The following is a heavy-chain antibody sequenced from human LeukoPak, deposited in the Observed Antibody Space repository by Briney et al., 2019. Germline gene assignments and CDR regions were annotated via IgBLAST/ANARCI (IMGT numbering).Heavy chain of an antibody. CDR3: ARTSSSGLVGGYYFDY. CDR2: INRSGST. J-gene: IGHJ4*02. V-gene: IGHV4-34*01. Sequence: SETLSLTCTVSGYSLTSGYYWSWIRQPPGKGLEWIGEINRSGSTNYNPSLKSRVTISVDTSKNQFSLKLSSVTAADTAVYYCARTSSSGLVGGYYFDYWGQGTLVTVSS. CDR1: GYSLTSGYY. D-gene: IGHD6-19*01.